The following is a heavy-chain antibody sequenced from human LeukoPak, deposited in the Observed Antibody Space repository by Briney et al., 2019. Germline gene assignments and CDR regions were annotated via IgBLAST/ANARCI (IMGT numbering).Heavy chain of an antibody. CDR3: ARSQLGIGTFQLNWFDP. J-gene: IGHJ5*02. CDR2: IYYSGST. CDR1: GGSISSSSYY. Sequence: SETLSLTCTVSGGSISSSSYYGGWVRQPPGKGLEWIRRIYYSGSTYYNPSLKSRVTISVDTSKNQFSLKLSSVTAADTAVYYCARSQLGIGTFQLNWFDPWGQGTLVTVSS. D-gene: IGHD7-27*01. V-gene: IGHV4-39*01.